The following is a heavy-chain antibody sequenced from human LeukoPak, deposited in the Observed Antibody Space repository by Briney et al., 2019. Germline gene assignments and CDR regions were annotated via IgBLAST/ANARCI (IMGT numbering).Heavy chain of an antibody. Sequence: GGSLRLSCAASGFTFSSYSMNWVRQAPGKGLEWVSYISSSSSTIYYADSVKGRFTISRDNAKNSLYLQMNSLRAEDTAVYYCARDTGTPAPNHGYFDYWGQGTLVTVSS. V-gene: IGHV3-48*04. CDR2: ISSSSSTI. D-gene: IGHD4-17*01. CDR1: GFTFSSYS. CDR3: ARDTGTPAPNHGYFDY. J-gene: IGHJ4*02.